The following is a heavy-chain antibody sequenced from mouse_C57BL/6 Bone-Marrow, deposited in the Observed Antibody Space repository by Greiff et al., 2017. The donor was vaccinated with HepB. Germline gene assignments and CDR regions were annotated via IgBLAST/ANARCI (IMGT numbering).Heavy chain of an antibody. Sequence: EVQLQQSGPELVKPGASVKISCKASGYTFTDYYMNWVKQSHGKSLEWIGAINPNNGGTSYNQKFKGKATLTVDKSSSTAYLELRSLTSEDSAVYYCARCYWYFDVWGTGTTVTVSS. CDR3: ARCYWYFDV. CDR1: GYTFTDYY. CDR2: INPNNGGT. J-gene: IGHJ1*03. V-gene: IGHV1-26*01.